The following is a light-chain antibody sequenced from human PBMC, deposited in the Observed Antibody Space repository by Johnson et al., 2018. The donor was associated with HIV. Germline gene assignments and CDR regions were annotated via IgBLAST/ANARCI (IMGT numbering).Light chain of an antibody. V-gene: IGLV1-51*02. CDR3: GTWDTSLGAQYV. CDR2: KNN. CDR1: SSTFGNSY. J-gene: IGLJ1*01. Sequence: QAVLTQPPSVSAAPGQRVTISCSGASSTFGNSYISWYQLLPGPPPKLLVFKNNKRPSAITDRFSDSQSGTSATLAITALQSGDEADYYCGTWDTSLGAQYVFGSGTKVTVL.